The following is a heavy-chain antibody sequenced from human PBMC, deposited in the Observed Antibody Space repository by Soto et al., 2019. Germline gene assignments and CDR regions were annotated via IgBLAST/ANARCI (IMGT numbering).Heavy chain of an antibody. V-gene: IGHV1-46*01. J-gene: IGHJ4*02. CDR1: GYTFTSYY. D-gene: IGHD2-8*01. CDR2: INPSGGST. Sequence: ASVKVSCKAPGYTFTSYYMHWVRQAPGQGLEWMGIINPSGGSTSYAQKFQGRVTMTRDTSTSTVYMELSSLRSEDTAVYYCARVIRGNGPDYWGQGTLVTVSS. CDR3: ARVIRGNGPDY.